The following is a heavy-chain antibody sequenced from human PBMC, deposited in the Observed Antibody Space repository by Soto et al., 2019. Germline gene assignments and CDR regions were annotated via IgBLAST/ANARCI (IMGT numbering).Heavy chain of an antibody. D-gene: IGHD2-8*01. V-gene: IGHV4-34*01. CDR1: GGAFSGYY. CDR3: ARVGSYCTNGVCYANWFDP. Sequence: QVQLQQWGAGLLKPSETLSLTCAVYGGAFSGYYWSWIRQPPGKGLEWIGEINHSGSTNYNPSLKSRATISVDTSKNQFSLKLSSVTAADTAVYYCARVGSYCTNGVCYANWFDPWGQGTLVTVSS. J-gene: IGHJ5*02. CDR2: INHSGST.